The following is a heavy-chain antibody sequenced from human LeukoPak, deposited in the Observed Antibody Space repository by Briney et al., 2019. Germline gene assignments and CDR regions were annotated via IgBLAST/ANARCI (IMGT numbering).Heavy chain of an antibody. CDR2: IYHSGST. Sequence: SETLSLTCAVSGGSISSGGYSWSWIRQPPGKGLEWIGYIYHSGSTYYNPSLKSRVTISVDTSKNQFSLKLSSVTAADTAVYYCAGGSYSMFNWGQGTLVTVSS. CDR3: AGGSYSMFN. CDR1: GGSISSGGYS. V-gene: IGHV4-30-2*01. J-gene: IGHJ4*02. D-gene: IGHD1-26*01.